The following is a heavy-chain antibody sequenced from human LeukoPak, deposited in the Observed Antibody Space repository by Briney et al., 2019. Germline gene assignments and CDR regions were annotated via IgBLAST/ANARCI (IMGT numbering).Heavy chain of an antibody. CDR3: ARGTLYYDFWSGYQGPYYYYMDV. CDR2: INRSGST. J-gene: IGHJ6*03. D-gene: IGHD3-3*01. Sequence: PSETLSLTCAVYGGSFSGYYWSWIRQPPGKGLEWIGAINRSGSTNYNPSLKSRVTISVDTSKNQFSLKLSSVTAADTAVYYCARGTLYYDFWSGYQGPYYYYMDVWGKGTTVTVSS. CDR1: GGSFSGYY. V-gene: IGHV4-34*01.